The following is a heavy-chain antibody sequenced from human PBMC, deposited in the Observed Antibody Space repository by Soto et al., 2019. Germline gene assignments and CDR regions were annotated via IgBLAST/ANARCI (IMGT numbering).Heavy chain of an antibody. CDR1: GFTFSSYA. J-gene: IGHJ6*02. Sequence: HPGGSLRLSCTASGFTFSSYAMSWVRQAPGKGLEWVSAISGSGGNTYYADSVKGRFTISRDNSKNTLYLQMNSLRAEDTALYYCASGIVGATTYGMDVWGQGTTVTVSS. CDR3: ASGIVGATTYGMDV. CDR2: ISGSGGNT. D-gene: IGHD1-26*01. V-gene: IGHV3-23*01.